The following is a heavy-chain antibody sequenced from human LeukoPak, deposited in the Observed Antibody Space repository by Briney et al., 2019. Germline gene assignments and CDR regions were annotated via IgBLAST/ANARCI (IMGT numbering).Heavy chain of an antibody. Sequence: KFQGRVTITADKSASTAYMELSSLRSEDTAVYYCASAPYRGGSDYNSIPTFDYWGQGTLVTVSS. J-gene: IGHJ4*02. CDR3: ASAPYRGGSDYNSIPTFDY. D-gene: IGHD2-21*01. V-gene: IGHV1-69*02.